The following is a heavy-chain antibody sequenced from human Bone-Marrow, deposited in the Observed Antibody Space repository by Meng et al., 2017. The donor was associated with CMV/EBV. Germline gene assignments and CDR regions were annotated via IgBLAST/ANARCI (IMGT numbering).Heavy chain of an antibody. CDR3: ARDRGDY. V-gene: IGHV3-21*01. J-gene: IGHJ4*02. CDR1: GFTFSNAW. CDR2: ISSSSSYI. Sequence: GESLKISCAASGFTFSNAWMSWVRQAPGKGLEWVSSISSSSSYIYYADSVKGRFTISRDNAKNSLYLQMNSLRAEDTAVYYCARDRGDYWGQGTLVTVSS. D-gene: IGHD1-26*01.